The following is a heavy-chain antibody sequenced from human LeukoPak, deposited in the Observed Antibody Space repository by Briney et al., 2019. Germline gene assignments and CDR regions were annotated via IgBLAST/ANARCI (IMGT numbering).Heavy chain of an antibody. CDR1: GGSISSSNYY. V-gene: IGHV4-39*01. J-gene: IGHJ4*02. CDR3: ARGRRHYYDSSGYYPD. D-gene: IGHD3-22*01. CDR2: IYYSGST. Sequence: PSETLSLTCTVSGGSISSSNYYWGWIRQPPGKGLEWIGSIYYSGSTYYNPPLKSRVTISVDTSKNQFSLKLSSVTAADTAVYYCARGRRHYYDSSGYYPDWGQGTLVTVSS.